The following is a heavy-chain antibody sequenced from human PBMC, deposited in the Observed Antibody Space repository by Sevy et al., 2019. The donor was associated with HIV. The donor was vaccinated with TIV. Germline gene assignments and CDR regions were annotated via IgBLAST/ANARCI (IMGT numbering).Heavy chain of an antibody. J-gene: IGHJ3*02. CDR1: GYTFTSYY. D-gene: IGHD6-13*01. Sequence: ASVKVSCKASGYTFTSYYMHWVRQAPGQGLEWMGIINPSDGSTSYAQKFQGRVTMTRDTSTSTVYMELSSLRSEDTAMYYCARDHTVIGSNWYSAFDIWGQGTMVTVSS. CDR3: ARDHTVIGSNWYSAFDI. CDR2: INPSDGST. V-gene: IGHV1-46*01.